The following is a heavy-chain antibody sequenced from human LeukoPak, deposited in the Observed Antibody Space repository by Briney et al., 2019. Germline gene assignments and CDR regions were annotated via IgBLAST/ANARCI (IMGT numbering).Heavy chain of an antibody. J-gene: IGHJ3*02. D-gene: IGHD2/OR15-2a*01. CDR3: ASQSTTNKKSASDI. CDR1: GGSISGFY. V-gene: IGHV4-59*01. CDR2: IYYTGKA. Sequence: SETLSLTCDVSGGSISGFYCNWIRQPPGKGLEWIGYIYYTGKANYNPSLKSRVTISVDTSKNQFSLTLNSVTAADTAVYYCASQSTTNKKSASDIWGQGTMVTVSS.